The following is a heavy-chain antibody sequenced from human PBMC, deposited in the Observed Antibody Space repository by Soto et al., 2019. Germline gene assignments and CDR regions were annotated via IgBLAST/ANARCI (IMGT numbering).Heavy chain of an antibody. CDR1: GGSISGYD. V-gene: IGHV4-59*01. Sequence: SETLSLTCTVSGGSISGYDWSWIRQPPGKGLEWIGYIYYSGGTNYNPSLKSRVTISVDTSKNQFSLKLNSVTAADTAVYYCARDFMVRGTSSMDGWGQGTTVTVSS. CDR2: IYYSGGT. J-gene: IGHJ6*02. CDR3: ARDFMVRGTSSMDG. D-gene: IGHD3-10*01.